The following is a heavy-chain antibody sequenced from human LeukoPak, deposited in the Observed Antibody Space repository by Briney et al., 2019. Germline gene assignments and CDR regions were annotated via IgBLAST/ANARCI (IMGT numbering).Heavy chain of an antibody. CDR2: IYSGGST. Sequence: QPGGSLRLSCAASGFTVSSNYMSWVRQALGKGLEWVSVIYSGGSTYYADSVKGRFTISRDNSKNTLYLQMNSLRAEDTAVYYCARDPGYSGYDFDYWGQGTLVTVSS. CDR1: GFTVSSNY. D-gene: IGHD5-12*01. CDR3: ARDPGYSGYDFDY. V-gene: IGHV3-53*01. J-gene: IGHJ4*02.